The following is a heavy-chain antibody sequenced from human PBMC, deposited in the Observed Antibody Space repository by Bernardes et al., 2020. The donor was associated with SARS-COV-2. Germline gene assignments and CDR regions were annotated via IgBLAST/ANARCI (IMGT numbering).Heavy chain of an antibody. J-gene: IGHJ3*02. Sequence: SETLSLTCIVSGGSISSYYWSWIRQPAGKGLEWIGRIYTSGSTTYNPSLKSRVTMSAETSKNQFSLKLRSVTAADTAVYYCARVSDSDAFDIWGQGTMVTVSS. CDR3: ARVSDSDAFDI. CDR1: GGSISSYY. CDR2: IYTSGST. V-gene: IGHV4-4*07. D-gene: IGHD2-21*02.